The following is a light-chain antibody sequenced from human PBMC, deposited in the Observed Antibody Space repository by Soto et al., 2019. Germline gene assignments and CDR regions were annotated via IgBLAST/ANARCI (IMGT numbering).Light chain of an antibody. Sequence: EIVMTQSPATLSVSPGERATLSCRASQSLRTNLAWYQQRHGQAPRLLIYDASTRAPGIAARFTGSGSGTEFTLTISSLESEDFSVYYCQQYNKWPPITFGQGTRLDIK. J-gene: IGKJ5*01. CDR1: QSLRTN. V-gene: IGKV3-15*01. CDR3: QQYNKWPPIT. CDR2: DAS.